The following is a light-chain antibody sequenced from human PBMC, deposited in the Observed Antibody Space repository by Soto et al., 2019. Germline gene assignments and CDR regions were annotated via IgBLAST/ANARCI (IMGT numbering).Light chain of an antibody. Sequence: EIVLTQSPATLSLSPGERATLSCRASQSVSSYLAWYQQKPGQAPRLLIYDASNRATGIPARFSGSGSGTEFTLTISSLEPEDFAVYDCQQRSNWTPEFTFGPGTKVDIK. V-gene: IGKV3-11*01. CDR3: QQRSNWTPEFT. CDR1: QSVSSY. CDR2: DAS. J-gene: IGKJ3*01.